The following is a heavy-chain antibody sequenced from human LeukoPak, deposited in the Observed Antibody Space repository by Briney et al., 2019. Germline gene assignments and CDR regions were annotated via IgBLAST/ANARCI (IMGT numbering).Heavy chain of an antibody. V-gene: IGHV5-51*01. CDR1: GSIFTSYW. CDR2: IYPGDSDT. D-gene: IGHD2-15*01. CDR3: ARLGLVVAAPAGYFDY. J-gene: IGHJ4*02. Sequence: GXSLKISCKGSGSIFTSYWIGWVRQLPGKGLEWMGIIYPGDSDTRYSPSFQGQVTISADKSISTAYLQWSSLKASDTAMYYCARLGLVVAAPAGYFDYWGQGTLVTVSS.